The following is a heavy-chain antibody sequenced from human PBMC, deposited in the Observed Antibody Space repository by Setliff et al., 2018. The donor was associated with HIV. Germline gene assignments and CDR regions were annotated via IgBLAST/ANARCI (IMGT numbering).Heavy chain of an antibody. D-gene: IGHD2-2*01. J-gene: IGHJ5*02. CDR1: GYIFSNYG. CDR3: ASDPSLGPYCIRTNCYAGWIDP. V-gene: IGHV1-18*01. Sequence: ASVKVSCKTSGYIFSNYGISWVRQAPGQGLEWMGWVSAYNANTNYAQKFQGRVSMTRDTSTTAAYLELRSLRFDDTAIYYCASDPSLGPYCIRTNCYAGWIDPWGQGTLVTVSS. CDR2: VSAYNANT.